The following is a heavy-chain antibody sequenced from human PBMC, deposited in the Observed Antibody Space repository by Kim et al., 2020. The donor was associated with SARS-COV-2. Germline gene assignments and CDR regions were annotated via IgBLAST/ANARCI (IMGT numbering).Heavy chain of an antibody. CDR2: IYYSGST. V-gene: IGHV4-61*01. J-gene: IGHJ4*02. Sequence: SETLSLTCSVSGGSVSSGSYYWSWIRQPPGKGLEWIGYIYYSGSTNYNPSPKSRVTISVETSKNQFSLKRNSVTAAATAVYYCARRTPNYFGSGSYYYFDFWGQGTLVTVSS. CDR3: ARRTPNYFGSGSYYYFDF. CDR1: GGSVSSGSYY. D-gene: IGHD3-10*01.